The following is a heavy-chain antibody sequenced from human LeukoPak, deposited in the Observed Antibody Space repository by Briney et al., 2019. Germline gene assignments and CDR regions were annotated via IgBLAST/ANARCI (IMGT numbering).Heavy chain of an antibody. CDR3: TTGNDILTGYYYYYGMDV. CDR1: GFTFSNAW. Sequence: GGSLRLSCAASGFTFSNAWMSWVRQAPGKGLEWVGRIKSKTGGGTTDYAAPVKGRFTISRDDSKNTLYLQMNSLKTEDTAVYYCTTGNDILTGYYYYYGMDVWGKGTTVTVSS. D-gene: IGHD3-9*01. J-gene: IGHJ6*04. CDR2: IKSKTGGGTT. V-gene: IGHV3-15*01.